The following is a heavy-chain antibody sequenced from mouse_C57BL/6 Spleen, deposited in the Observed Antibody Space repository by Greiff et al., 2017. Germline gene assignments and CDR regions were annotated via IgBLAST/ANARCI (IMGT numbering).Heavy chain of an antibody. CDR2: ISSGGDYI. CDR3: TRGSSGYYGSSPYWYFDV. V-gene: IGHV5-9-1*02. D-gene: IGHD1-1*01. J-gene: IGHJ1*03. CDR1: GFTFSSYA. Sequence: EVKLVESGEGLVKPGGSLKLSCAASGFTFSSYAMSWVRQTPEKRLEWVAYISSGGDYIYYADTVKGRFTISRDNARNTLYLQMSSLKSEDTAMYYCTRGSSGYYGSSPYWYFDVWGTGTTVTVSS.